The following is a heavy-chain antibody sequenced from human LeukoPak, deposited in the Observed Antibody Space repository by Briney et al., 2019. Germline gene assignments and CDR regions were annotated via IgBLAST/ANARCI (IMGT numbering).Heavy chain of an antibody. CDR2: IKQDGSEK. D-gene: IGHD1-1*01. V-gene: IGHV3-7*01. Sequence: GGSLRLSCTASGFTLSSNWMSWVRQAPGKGLEWVANIKQDGSEKNYVDSVKGRFTISRDNAKNALYLQMNSLRAEDTAVYYCATDRDWTLLDYWGQGTLVTVSS. CDR1: GFTLSSNW. J-gene: IGHJ4*02. CDR3: ATDRDWTLLDY.